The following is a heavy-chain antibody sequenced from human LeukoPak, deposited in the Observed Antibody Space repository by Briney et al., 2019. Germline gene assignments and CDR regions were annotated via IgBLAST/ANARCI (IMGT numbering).Heavy chain of an antibody. J-gene: IGHJ4*02. CDR2: IYYSGST. V-gene: IGHV4-59*01. CDR3: ARGWSGYYYYFDY. D-gene: IGHD3-3*01. CDR1: GGSISSYY. Sequence: SETLSLTCTVSGGSISSYYWSWIRQPPGKGLEWIGYIYYSGSTNYNPSLESRVTISVDTSKNQFSLKLSSVTAADTAVYYCARGWSGYYYYFDYWGQGTLVTVSS.